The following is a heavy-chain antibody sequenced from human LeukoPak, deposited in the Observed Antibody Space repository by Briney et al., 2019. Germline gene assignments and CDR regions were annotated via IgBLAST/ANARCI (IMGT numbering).Heavy chain of an antibody. CDR3: ARATRGRGLRLLSYYFDY. CDR2: ISAYNDNT. D-gene: IGHD5-12*01. J-gene: IGHJ4*02. V-gene: IGHV1-18*01. Sequence: GASVKVSCKASGYTFTSYGISWVRQAPGQGLEWMGWISAYNDNTNYAQKLQGRVTMTTDTSTSTAYMELRSLRSDDTAVYYCARATRGRGLRLLSYYFDYWGQGTLVTVSS. CDR1: GYTFTSYG.